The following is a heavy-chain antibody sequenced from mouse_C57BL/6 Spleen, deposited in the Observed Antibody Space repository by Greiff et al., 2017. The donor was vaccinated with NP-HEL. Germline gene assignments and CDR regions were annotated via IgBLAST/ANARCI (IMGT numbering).Heavy chain of an antibody. V-gene: IGHV1-55*01. J-gene: IGHJ3*01. CDR2: IYPGCGST. Sequence: QVQLQQPGAELVKPGASVKMSCKASGYTFTSYWITWVKQRPGQGLEWIGDIYPGCGSTSYNEKFKSKATLTVDTSSSTAYMQLSSLTSEDSAVYDCAYGYDERAFAYWGQGTLVTVSA. CDR3: AYGYDERAFAY. D-gene: IGHD2-2*01. CDR1: GYTFTSYW.